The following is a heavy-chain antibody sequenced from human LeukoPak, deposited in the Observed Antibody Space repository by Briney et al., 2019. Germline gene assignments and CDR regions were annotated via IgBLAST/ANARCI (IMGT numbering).Heavy chain of an antibody. V-gene: IGHV3-30*04. Sequence: GGSLRLSCAASGFTFSTFAMIWVRQPPGKGLEWVAVISYDGSNKYYADSVKGRFTISRDNAKNSLYLQMNSLRDEDTAVYYCARDAAGYSSSWSPFQFDYWGQGTLVTVSS. J-gene: IGHJ4*02. CDR3: ARDAAGYSSSWSPFQFDY. D-gene: IGHD6-13*01. CDR2: ISYDGSNK. CDR1: GFTFSTFA.